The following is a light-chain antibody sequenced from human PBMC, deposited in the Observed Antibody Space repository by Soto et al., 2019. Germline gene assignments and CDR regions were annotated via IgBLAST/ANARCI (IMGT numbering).Light chain of an antibody. J-gene: IGKJ1*01. V-gene: IGKV3-11*01. Sequence: EIVLTQSPATLSLSPGERATLSCRASQSVYRYLAWYQQKPGQVPRLLIYDATNRATDTPARFSGSGSRTDFTLTINSLEPEDFAVYYCQQCSDWPRTFGQGTKVEIK. CDR3: QQCSDWPRT. CDR1: QSVYRY. CDR2: DAT.